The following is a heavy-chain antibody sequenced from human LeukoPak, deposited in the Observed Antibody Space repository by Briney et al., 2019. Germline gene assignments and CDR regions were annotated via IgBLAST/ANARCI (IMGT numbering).Heavy chain of an antibody. CDR2: IIPILGIA. CDR3: ASAPYMDV. Sequence: SVKVSCKASGGTFSSYTMSWVGQAPGQGVEWMGRIIPILGIANYAQKSQGRVTITADKSTSTAYMELSSLRSEDTAVYYCASAPYMDVWGKGTTVTVSS. J-gene: IGHJ6*03. CDR1: GGTFSSYT. V-gene: IGHV1-69*02.